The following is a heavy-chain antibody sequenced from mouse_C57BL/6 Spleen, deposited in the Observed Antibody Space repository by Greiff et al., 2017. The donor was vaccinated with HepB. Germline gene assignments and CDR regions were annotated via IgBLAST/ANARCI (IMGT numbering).Heavy chain of an antibody. Sequence: EVKLVESGGGLVQPKGSLKLSCAASGFSFNTYAMNWVRQAPGKGLEWVARIRSKSNNYATYYADSVKDRFTISRDDSESMLYLQMNNLKTEGTAMYYCVGDPDYYGSSYDYWYVDVWGTGTTVTVSS. CDR2: IRSKSNNYAT. V-gene: IGHV10-1*01. J-gene: IGHJ1*03. D-gene: IGHD1-1*01. CDR1: GFSFNTYA. CDR3: VGDPDYYGSSYDYWYVDV.